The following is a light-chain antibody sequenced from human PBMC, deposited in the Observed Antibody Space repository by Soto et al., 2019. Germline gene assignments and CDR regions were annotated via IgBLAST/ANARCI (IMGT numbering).Light chain of an antibody. Sequence: DIQMTQSPSSLSASVGDRVTITCRASQSISRYLNWYQHKPGKAPKVLIYGASNLESGVPSRFSGSGSGTDFTLTISSLQPEDFATYFCQQSYTTPVYSFGQGTKLEIK. CDR1: QSISRY. CDR3: QQSYTTPVYS. V-gene: IGKV1-39*01. CDR2: GAS. J-gene: IGKJ2*01.